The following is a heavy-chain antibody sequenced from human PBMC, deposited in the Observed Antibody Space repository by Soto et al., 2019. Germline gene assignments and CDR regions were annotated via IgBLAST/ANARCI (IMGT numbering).Heavy chain of an antibody. CDR1: GDTFKNYD. CDR3: ARLNYYQSSAYLDD. CDR2: SIPVFGII. J-gene: IGHJ4*02. Sequence: QVQLVQSGAEVKRPGSSVKVSCKASGDTFKNYDITWVRQAPGQGLEWMGGSIPVFGIINYAQKFQGRVKITADESTSTGYMEVSSLRAEDTAIYYCARLNYYQSSAYLDDWGQGTLVTVSS. V-gene: IGHV1-69*01. D-gene: IGHD3-22*01.